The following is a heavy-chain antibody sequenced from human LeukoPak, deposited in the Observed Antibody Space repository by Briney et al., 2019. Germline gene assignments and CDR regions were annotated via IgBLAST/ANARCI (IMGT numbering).Heavy chain of an antibody. CDR3: ARDLPKTGYVGALDI. CDR1: GYTFTGYY. Sequence: ASVKVSCKASGYTFTGYYMHWVRQAPGQGLEWMGWINPNSGGTNYAQKFQGRVTMTRDTPISTAYMELSRLRSDDTAVYYCARDLPKTGYVGALDIWGQGTMVTVSS. D-gene: IGHD5-12*01. J-gene: IGHJ3*02. V-gene: IGHV1-2*02. CDR2: INPNSGGT.